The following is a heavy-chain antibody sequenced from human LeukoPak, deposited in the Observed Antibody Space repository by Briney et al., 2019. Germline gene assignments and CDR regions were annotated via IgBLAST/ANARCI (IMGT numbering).Heavy chain of an antibody. CDR2: ISYDGSNK. J-gene: IGHJ4*02. CDR1: GSTFSSYG. D-gene: IGHD5-24*01. V-gene: IGHV3-30*03. Sequence: GGSLRLSCAASGSTFSSYGMHWVRQAPGKGLEWVAVISYDGSNKYYADSVKGRFTISRDNAKNSLYLQMNSLRAEDTAVYYCARDSWMAPQNLFDYWGQGTLVTVSS. CDR3: ARDSWMAPQNLFDY.